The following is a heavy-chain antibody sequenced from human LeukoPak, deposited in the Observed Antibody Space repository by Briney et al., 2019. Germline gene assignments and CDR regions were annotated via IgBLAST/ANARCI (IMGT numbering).Heavy chain of an antibody. CDR2: ISGSGGST. CDR1: GFTFSSYA. Sequence: GGSLRLSCAASGFTFSSYAMSWVRQAPGKGLEWVSAISGSGGSTYYADSVKGRFTISRDNSKNTLYLQMNSLRAEDTAVYYCARDHDYGDYGGAFDIWGQGTMVTVSS. J-gene: IGHJ3*02. V-gene: IGHV3-23*01. CDR3: ARDHDYGDYGGAFDI. D-gene: IGHD4-17*01.